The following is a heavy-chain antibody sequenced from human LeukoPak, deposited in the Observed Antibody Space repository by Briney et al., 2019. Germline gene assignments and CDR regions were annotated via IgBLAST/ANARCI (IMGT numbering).Heavy chain of an antibody. D-gene: IGHD6-19*01. Sequence: GGSLRLSCAVSGLTFNNYAMSWVRQAPGKGLEWVSAISGSGGSTYYADSVKGRFTISRDNSKNTLYLQMNSLRAEDTAVYYCAKTGDAYSSGWSFHYWGQGTLVTVSS. V-gene: IGHV3-23*01. CDR1: GLTFNNYA. J-gene: IGHJ4*02. CDR3: AKTGDAYSSGWSFHY. CDR2: ISGSGGST.